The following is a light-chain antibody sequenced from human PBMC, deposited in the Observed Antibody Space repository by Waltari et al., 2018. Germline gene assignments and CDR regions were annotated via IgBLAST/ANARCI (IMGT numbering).Light chain of an antibody. CDR3: SSYTTFGTVL. Sequence: QSALTQPASVSGSPGQSLTIPCTGARSAIGAFNAVSWYQQHPDKPPKVIIYDVNSRPSGVSSRFSGSKSGDTASLTISGLQAGDEAHYYCSSYTTFGTVLFGGGT. J-gene: IGLJ2*01. CDR2: DVN. CDR1: RSAIGAFNA. V-gene: IGLV2-14*03.